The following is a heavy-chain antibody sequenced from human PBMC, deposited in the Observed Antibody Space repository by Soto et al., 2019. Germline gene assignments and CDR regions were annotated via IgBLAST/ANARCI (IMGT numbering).Heavy chain of an antibody. CDR2: ISAYNGNT. J-gene: IGHJ4*02. CDR1: GYTFTSYG. CDR3: ARDHSCISTLYFDY. D-gene: IGHD2-2*01. V-gene: IGHV1-18*01. Sequence: ASVKVSCKASGYTFTSYGISWVRQAPGQGLEWMGWISAYNGNTNYAQKLQGRVTMTTDTSTSTAYMELRSLRSDDTAVYYCARDHSCISTLYFDYWGQGTLVTVSS.